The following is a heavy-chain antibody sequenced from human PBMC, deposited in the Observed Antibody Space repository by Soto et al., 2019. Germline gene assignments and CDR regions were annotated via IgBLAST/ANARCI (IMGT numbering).Heavy chain of an antibody. V-gene: IGHV3-21*01. CDR2: ISSSSSYI. CDR3: ARSSLLHYFQY. J-gene: IGHJ4*02. Sequence: VGSLRLSCASSVFTFSSYSMNCVRHSPGKWLEWVSSISSSSSYIYYADSVKGRFTISRDNAKNSLYLQMNSLRAEDTAVYYCARSSLLHYFQYWGQGTLVIVSS. D-gene: IGHD3-22*01. CDR1: VFTFSSYS.